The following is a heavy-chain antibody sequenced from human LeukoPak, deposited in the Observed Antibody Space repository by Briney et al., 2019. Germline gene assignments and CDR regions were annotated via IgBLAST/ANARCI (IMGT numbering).Heavy chain of an antibody. J-gene: IGHJ4*02. CDR3: ARALVQHLHPHFDY. V-gene: IGHV1-69*04. Sequence: ASVKVSCKASGGTFSSYAISWVRQAPGQGLEWMGRIIPILGIANYAQKFQGRVTITADKSTSTAYMELSSLRSEDTAVYYCARALVQHLHPHFDYWGQGTLVTVSS. D-gene: IGHD1-1*01. CDR1: GGTFSSYA. CDR2: IIPILGIA.